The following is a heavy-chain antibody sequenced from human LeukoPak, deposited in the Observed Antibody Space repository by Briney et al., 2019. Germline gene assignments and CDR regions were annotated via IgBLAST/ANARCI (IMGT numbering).Heavy chain of an antibody. CDR1: GYTFSSHG. J-gene: IGHJ4*02. CDR2: IRHDGGDK. CDR3: VRWSGTYPLYYLDY. D-gene: IGHD1-26*01. Sequence: GGSLRLSCATSGYTFSSHGLHWVRQAPGKGLECVASIRHDGGDKYYSESVKGRFTISKDNTKNTLFLYMNSLRPEDTAMYYCVRWSGTYPLYYLDYWGQGTLVTVSS. V-gene: IGHV3-30*02.